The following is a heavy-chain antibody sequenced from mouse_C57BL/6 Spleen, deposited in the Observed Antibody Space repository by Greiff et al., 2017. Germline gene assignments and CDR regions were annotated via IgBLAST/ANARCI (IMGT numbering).Heavy chain of an antibody. CDR2: IYWDDDK. V-gene: IGHV8-12*01. CDR1: GFSLSTSGMG. D-gene: IGHD1-1*01. CDR3: ARCWTYGSSYDFDY. Sequence: QVTLKVSGPGILQSSQTLSLTCSFSGFSLSTSGMGVSWIRQPSGKGLEWLAHIYWDDDKRYNPSLKRRLTISKDTSRNQVFLKITRVDTADTATYDCARCWTYGSSYDFDYWGQGTTLTVSS. J-gene: IGHJ2*01.